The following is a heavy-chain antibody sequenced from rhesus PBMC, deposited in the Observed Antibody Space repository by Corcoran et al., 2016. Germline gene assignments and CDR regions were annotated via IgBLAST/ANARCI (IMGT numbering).Heavy chain of an antibody. CDR2: IYVSGSST. D-gene: IGHD4-29*01. CDR1: GGSISSSY. V-gene: IGHV4-169*02. CDR3: ARDVSVAAKGDFDY. Sequence: QLQLQESGPGLVKPSETLSVTCAVSGGSISSSYWSWIRQGPGKGLEWIGYIYVSGSSTNYNPSLKGRVTLSVVTSKNQLSLKLSSVTTADTAVYYCARDVSVAAKGDFDYWGQGVLVTVSS. J-gene: IGHJ4*01.